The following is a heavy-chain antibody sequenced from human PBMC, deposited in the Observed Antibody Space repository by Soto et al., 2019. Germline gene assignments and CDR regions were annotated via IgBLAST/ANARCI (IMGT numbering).Heavy chain of an antibody. D-gene: IGHD2-8*01. CDR2: INPSGGST. J-gene: IGHJ4*02. CDR3: ATKQLGYCTNGVCYGFDY. V-gene: IGHV1-46*01. Sequence: ASVKVSCKASGYTFTSYYMHWVRQAPGQGLEWMGIINPSGGSTSYAQKFQGRVTMTRDTSTSTVYMELSSLRSEDTAVYYCATKQLGYCTNGVCYGFDYWGQGTLVTVSS. CDR1: GYTFTSYY.